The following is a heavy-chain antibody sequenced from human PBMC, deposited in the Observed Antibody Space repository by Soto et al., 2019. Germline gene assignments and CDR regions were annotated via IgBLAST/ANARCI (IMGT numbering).Heavy chain of an antibody. CDR1: GFTFSNAW. V-gene: IGHV3-15*01. CDR2: IKSKTDGGTT. D-gene: IGHD3-10*01. J-gene: IGHJ4*02. Sequence: EVQLVESGGGLVKPGGSLRLSCAASGFTFSNAWMSWVRQAPGKGLEWVGRIKSKTDGGTTDYAAPVKGRFTISRDDSKNTLYLQMNSLKTEDTAVNYCTTLHITMVRGPTPLDYWGQGTLVTVSS. CDR3: TTLHITMVRGPTPLDY.